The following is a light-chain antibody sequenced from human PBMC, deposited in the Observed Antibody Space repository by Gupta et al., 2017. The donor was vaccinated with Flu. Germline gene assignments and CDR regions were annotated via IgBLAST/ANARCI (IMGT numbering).Light chain of an antibody. J-gene: IGKJ1*01. CDR2: KAI. V-gene: IGKV1-5*03. Sequence: PSPLTVSVRDSVTITGGASQSISSWLAWYQQKPGKAPNLLIYKAISLESRLPSRYSGSGSRTELTLTVTTLQPDHLATYHCPQYNSYWTFGQGTKVEIK. CDR1: QSISSW. CDR3: PQYNSYWT.